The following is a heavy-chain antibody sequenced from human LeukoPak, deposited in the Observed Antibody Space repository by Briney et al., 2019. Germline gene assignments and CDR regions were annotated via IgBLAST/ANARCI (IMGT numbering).Heavy chain of an antibody. J-gene: IGHJ6*03. Sequence: SETLSLTCTVSGGSISSYYWSWIRQPAGKGLEWIGRIYTSGSTNYNPSLKSRVTMSVDTSKNQFSLKLSSVTAADTAVYYCAREVATIFYSYYYMDVWGKGTTVTISS. D-gene: IGHD5-12*01. CDR2: IYTSGST. CDR3: AREVATIFYSYYYMDV. CDR1: GGSISSYY. V-gene: IGHV4-4*07.